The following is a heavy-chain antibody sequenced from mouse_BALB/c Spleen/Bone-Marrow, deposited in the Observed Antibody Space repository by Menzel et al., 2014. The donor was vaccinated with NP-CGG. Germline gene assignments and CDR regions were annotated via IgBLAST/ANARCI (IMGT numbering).Heavy chain of an antibody. V-gene: IGHV1-4*02. Sequence: QLVESGAELARPGSSVKMSCKASGYTFTSYTIQWVKRRPGQGLEWVGYIVPSSGYTDYNQNFKDKTTLTADKSSRTAYMQLSSLTSADSAVYYCAREARTGAWFAYWGQGTLVTVSA. CDR2: IVPSSGYT. CDR3: AREARTGAWFAY. D-gene: IGHD4-1*01. CDR1: GYTFTSYT. J-gene: IGHJ3*01.